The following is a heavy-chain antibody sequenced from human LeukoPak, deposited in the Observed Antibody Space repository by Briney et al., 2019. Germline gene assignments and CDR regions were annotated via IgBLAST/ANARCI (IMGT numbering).Heavy chain of an antibody. D-gene: IGHD6-13*01. J-gene: IGHJ3*02. CDR1: GGSFSGYY. CDR3: ARFYVDRYSSSWYSRAERAFDI. CDR2: INHSGST. V-gene: IGHV4-34*01. Sequence: SETLSLTCAVYGGSFSGYYWSWIRQPPGKGLEWIGEINHSGSTNYNPSLKSRVTISVDTSKNQFSLKLSSVTAADTAVYYCARFYVDRYSSSWYSRAERAFDIWGQGTMVTVSS.